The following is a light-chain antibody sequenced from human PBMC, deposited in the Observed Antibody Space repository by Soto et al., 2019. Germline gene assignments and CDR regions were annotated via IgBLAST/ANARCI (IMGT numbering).Light chain of an antibody. Sequence: DIQMTHSPSTLSASVGDRVTITWRASQSISSWLAWYQEKPGKAPKLLIYDAYTLESGVPSRFSGSGSGTEFTLTISSLQPDDFATYYCQQYNNYPWTFGQGTKVDIK. V-gene: IGKV1-5*01. CDR3: QQYNNYPWT. J-gene: IGKJ1*01. CDR1: QSISSW. CDR2: DAY.